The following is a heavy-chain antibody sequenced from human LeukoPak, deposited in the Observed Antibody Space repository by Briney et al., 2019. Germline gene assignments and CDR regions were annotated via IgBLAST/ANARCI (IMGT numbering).Heavy chain of an antibody. D-gene: IGHD4/OR15-4a*01. CDR3: ARRAGAYSHPYDY. V-gene: IGHV3-23*03. CDR1: GFTFSSYA. CDR2: IYSENT. J-gene: IGHJ4*02. Sequence: GGSLRLSCAASGFTFSSYAMSWVRQAPGKGLEWVSFIYSENTHYSDSVKGRFTISRENSKNTLYLQMNSLRAEDTAVYYCARRAGAYSHPYDYWGQGTLVTVSS.